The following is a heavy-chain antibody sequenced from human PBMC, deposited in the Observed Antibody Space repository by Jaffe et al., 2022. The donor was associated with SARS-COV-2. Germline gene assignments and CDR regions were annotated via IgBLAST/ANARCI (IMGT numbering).Heavy chain of an antibody. D-gene: IGHD3-22*01. J-gene: IGHJ2*01. CDR3: ARTSSGYSARWYFDL. CDR1: GFTFSSYW. V-gene: IGHV3-7*01. Sequence: EVQLVESGGGLVQPGGSLRLSCAASGFTFSSYWMSWVRQAPGKGLEWVANIKQDGSEKYYVDSVKGRFTISRDNAKNSLYLQMNSLRAEDTAVYYCARTSSGYSARWYFDLWGRGTLVTVSS. CDR2: IKQDGSEK.